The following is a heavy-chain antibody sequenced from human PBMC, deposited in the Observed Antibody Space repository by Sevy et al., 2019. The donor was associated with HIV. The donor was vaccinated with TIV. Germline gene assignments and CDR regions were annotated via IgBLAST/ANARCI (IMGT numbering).Heavy chain of an antibody. J-gene: IGHJ4*02. CDR1: GFNFNIYS. Sequence: GGSLRLSCAASGFNFNIYSLNWVRQSPGKGLQWVSLISKSGSDIFYADSVKGRFTISRDNAKNSLYLQMTSLGSDDTCVYFCARGPSMDYWGQGTQVTVS. CDR2: ISKSGSDI. V-gene: IGHV3-21*01. CDR3: ARGPSMDY.